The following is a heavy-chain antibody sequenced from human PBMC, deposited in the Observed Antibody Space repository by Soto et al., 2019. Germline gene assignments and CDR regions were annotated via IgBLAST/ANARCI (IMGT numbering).Heavy chain of an antibody. CDR3: ARGGEWLQRSYYFDY. D-gene: IGHD5-12*01. Sequence: GGSLRLSCAASGFTFSSYGMHWVRQAPGKGLEWVAVIWYDGSNKYYADSVKGRFTISRDNSKNTLYLQMNSLRAEDTAVYYCARGGEWLQRSYYFDYWGQGTLVTVSS. CDR2: IWYDGSNK. CDR1: GFTFSSYG. V-gene: IGHV3-33*01. J-gene: IGHJ4*02.